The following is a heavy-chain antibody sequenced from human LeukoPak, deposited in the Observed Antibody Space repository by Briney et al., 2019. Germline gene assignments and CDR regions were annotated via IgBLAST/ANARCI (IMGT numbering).Heavy chain of an antibody. CDR3: ARGVTTETLDY. Sequence: PGGSLRLSCAASGFTFSSYSMNWVRQAPGKGLEWVSYISSSGRTIYNADSVKGRFTISRDNAKNSLYLQTNSLRAEDTAVYYCARGVTTETLDYWGQGTLVTVSS. V-gene: IGHV3-48*04. D-gene: IGHD4-17*01. CDR2: ISSSGRTI. CDR1: GFTFSSYS. J-gene: IGHJ4*02.